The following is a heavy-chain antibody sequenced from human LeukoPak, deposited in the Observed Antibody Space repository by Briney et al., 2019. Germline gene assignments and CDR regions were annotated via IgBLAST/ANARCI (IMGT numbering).Heavy chain of an antibody. J-gene: IGHJ5*02. CDR3: ARDPGYYDILTGYYKGNWFDP. D-gene: IGHD3-9*01. V-gene: IGHV1-69*01. CDR1: GGTFSSYA. Sequence: SVKVSCKASGGTFSSYAISWVRQAPGQGLEWMGGNIPIFGTANYAQKFQGRVTITADESTSTAYMELSSLRSEDTAVYYCARDPGYYDILTGYYKGNWFDPWGQGTLVTVSS. CDR2: NIPIFGTA.